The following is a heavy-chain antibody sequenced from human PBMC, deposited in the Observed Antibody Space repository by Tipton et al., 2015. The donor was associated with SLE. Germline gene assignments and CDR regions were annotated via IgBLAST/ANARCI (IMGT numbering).Heavy chain of an antibody. Sequence: SLRLSCAASGFTFSSYGMHWVRQAPGKGLEWVAVIWYDGSNKYYADSVKGRFTISRDNSKNTLYLQMNSLRAEDAAVYYCARETAPDDYGDYTLVYWGQGTLVTVSS. CDR1: GFTFSSYG. V-gene: IGHV3-33*01. J-gene: IGHJ4*02. CDR2: IWYDGSNK. D-gene: IGHD4-17*01. CDR3: ARETAPDDYGDYTLVY.